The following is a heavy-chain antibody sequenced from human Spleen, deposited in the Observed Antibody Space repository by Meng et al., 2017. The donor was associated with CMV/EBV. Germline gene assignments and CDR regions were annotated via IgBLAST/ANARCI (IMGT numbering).Heavy chain of an antibody. J-gene: IGHJ6*02. D-gene: IGHD2-2*02. V-gene: IGHV4-59*12. CDR1: GGSISSYY. CDR3: GRASGVFCSSANCYRGGADV. CDR2: LYYSGST. Sequence: GSLRLSCTVSGGSISSYYWTWIRQPPGKGLEWIGSLYYSGSTHYNPSLKRRVSIFVDSSKNHLSLNLRSVTAADTAVYYCGRASGVFCSSANCYRGGADVWGQGITVTVSS.